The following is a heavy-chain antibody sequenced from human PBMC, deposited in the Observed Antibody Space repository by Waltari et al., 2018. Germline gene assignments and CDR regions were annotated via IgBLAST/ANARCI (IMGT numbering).Heavy chain of an antibody. D-gene: IGHD2-15*01. V-gene: IGHV3-30*01. Sequence: SYDRSNKYYVNSVKGRFTISRDNSKTTLYLQMNSLRAEDTAVYYCARDRGYCSGGSCYLTPAYYYYGMDVWGQGTTVTVSS. CDR3: ARDRGYCSGGSCYLTPAYYYYGMDV. J-gene: IGHJ6*02. CDR2: SYDRSNK.